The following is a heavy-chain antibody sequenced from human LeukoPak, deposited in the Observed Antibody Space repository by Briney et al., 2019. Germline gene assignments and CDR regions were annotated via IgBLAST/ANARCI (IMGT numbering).Heavy chain of an antibody. CDR2: IMPLFGTA. V-gene: IGHV1-69*05. CDR1: VGTFNNSA. J-gene: IGHJ5*02. D-gene: IGHD4-17*01. CDR3: VRDVHGDYGSGWFDP. Sequence: SVKVSCKTSVGTFNNSAISWVRQAPGQGLEWLGGIMPLFGTAGYAQKFQGRVTIPKRESTRTVYLELTSLTSDDTAVYYCVRDVHGDYGSGWFDPWGQGTLVSVSS.